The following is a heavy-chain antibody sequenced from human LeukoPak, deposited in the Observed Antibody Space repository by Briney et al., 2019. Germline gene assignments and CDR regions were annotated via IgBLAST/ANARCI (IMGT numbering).Heavy chain of an antibody. CDR2: ISGSGGST. V-gene: IGHV3-23*01. D-gene: IGHD5-12*01. CDR1: GFTFSSYA. Sequence: GESLRLSCAASGFTFSSYAMSWVRQAPGKGLEWVSAISGSGGSTYYADSVKGRFTISRDNSKNTLYLQMNSLRAEDTAVYYCAKDSERGYSGYDLFYWGQGTLVTVSS. J-gene: IGHJ4*02. CDR3: AKDSERGYSGYDLFY.